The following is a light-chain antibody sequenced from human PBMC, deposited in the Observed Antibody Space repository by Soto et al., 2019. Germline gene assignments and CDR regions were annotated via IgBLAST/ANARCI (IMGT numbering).Light chain of an antibody. CDR1: QSVNIN. Sequence: IVMTQSPAPLSQSPGERGTLPRRASQSVNINLAWYQQKPGQAPRLLIDGAPIRATGIPARCSGSGSGTEFILTISGLEPEDSGIYLCHQHGGSPETFGQGTKVDIK. CDR3: HQHGGSPET. CDR2: GAP. J-gene: IGKJ1*01. V-gene: IGKV3D-15*02.